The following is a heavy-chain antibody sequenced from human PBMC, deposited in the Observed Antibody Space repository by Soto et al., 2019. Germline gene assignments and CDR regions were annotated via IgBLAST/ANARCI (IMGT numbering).Heavy chain of an antibody. CDR1: GGSISSSNW. Sequence: SETLSLTCAVSGGSISSSNWWSWVRQPPGKGLEWIGEIYHSGSTNYNPSLKSRVTISVDKSKNQFSLKLSSVTAADTAVYYCARFNTMVRGVRYYFDYWGQGTLVTVSS. J-gene: IGHJ4*02. D-gene: IGHD3-10*01. CDR2: IYHSGST. V-gene: IGHV4-4*02. CDR3: ARFNTMVRGVRYYFDY.